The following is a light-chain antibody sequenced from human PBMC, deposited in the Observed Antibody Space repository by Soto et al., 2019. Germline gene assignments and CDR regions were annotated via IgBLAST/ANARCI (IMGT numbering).Light chain of an antibody. J-gene: IGKJ1*01. CDR3: QQFYNWPRT. CDR2: GAS. Sequence: EIVMTQSPGTLSVSPGERATLSCRASQSVSSNLAWYQQKPGQAPRLLIYGASTRATGIPARFSGSGSETEFTLTISSLHSEDFAVYYCQQFYNWPRTFGQGSKV. CDR1: QSVSSN. V-gene: IGKV3-15*01.